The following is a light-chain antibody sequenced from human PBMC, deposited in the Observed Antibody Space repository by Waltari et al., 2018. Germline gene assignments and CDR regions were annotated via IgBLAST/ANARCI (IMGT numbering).Light chain of an antibody. CDR3: CSFAGSVYIWV. CDR2: DVS. CDR1: SSDVGGYNY. Sequence: QSALTQPRSVSGSPGQSVTISCTGTSSDVGGYNYVSWYQQHPGKAPKLMIYDVSKRPSGVTDRFSGSKAGNTASLTISGLQTEDEADYFCCSFAGSVYIWVFGGGTKLTVL. V-gene: IGLV2-11*01. J-gene: IGLJ3*02.